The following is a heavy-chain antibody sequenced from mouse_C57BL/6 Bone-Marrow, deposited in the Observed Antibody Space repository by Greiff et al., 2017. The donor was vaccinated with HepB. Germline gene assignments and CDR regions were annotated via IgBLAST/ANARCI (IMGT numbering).Heavy chain of an antibody. Sequence: QVQLQQSGAELVKPGASVKISCKASGYAFSSYWMNWVKQRPGKGLEWIGQIYPGDGDTNYNGKFTGKATLTADKSSSTAYMQLSSLTSEDSAVYYCARVYYGSSYEDYAMDYWGQGTSVTVSS. J-gene: IGHJ4*01. CDR1: GYAFSSYW. V-gene: IGHV1-80*01. CDR2: IYPGDGDT. CDR3: ARVYYGSSYEDYAMDY. D-gene: IGHD1-1*01.